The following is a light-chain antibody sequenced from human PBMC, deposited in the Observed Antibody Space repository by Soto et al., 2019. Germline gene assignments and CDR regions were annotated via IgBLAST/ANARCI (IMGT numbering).Light chain of an antibody. CDR3: QQYGSSPYT. CDR1: QSVSSSY. J-gene: IGKJ2*01. V-gene: IGKV3-20*01. Sequence: EIVLTQSPGTLSLSPGERATLSCRASQSVSSSYLAWYQQKPGQSPRLLIYGASRRATGIPDRFSGSGSGRDFTLTISRLEPEDFAVFYCQQYGSSPYTFGQGTKLEIK. CDR2: GAS.